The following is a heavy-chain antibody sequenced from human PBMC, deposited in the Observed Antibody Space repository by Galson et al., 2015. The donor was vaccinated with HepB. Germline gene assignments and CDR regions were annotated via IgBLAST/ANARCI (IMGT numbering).Heavy chain of an antibody. J-gene: IGHJ4*02. Sequence: SVKVSCKASGYTFTGYYMHWVRQAPGQGLEWMGWINPNSGGTNYAQKFQGRVTMTRDTSISTAYMELSRLRSDDTAVYYCARVKSRVRGTFDYWGQGTLVTVSS. V-gene: IGHV1-2*02. D-gene: IGHD3-10*01. CDR3: ARVKSRVRGTFDY. CDR1: GYTFTGYY. CDR2: INPNSGGT.